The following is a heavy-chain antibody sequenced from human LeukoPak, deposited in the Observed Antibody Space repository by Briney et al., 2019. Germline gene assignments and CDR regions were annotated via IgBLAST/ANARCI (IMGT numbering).Heavy chain of an antibody. CDR3: ARDLGGPTTRGYFDS. CDR2: ISSSSSYI. J-gene: IGHJ4*02. D-gene: IGHD1-26*01. V-gene: IGHV3-21*01. CDR1: GFTFSSHS. Sequence: GGSLRLSCAASGFTFSSHSMNWVRQAPGKGLEWVSSISSSSSYIYYADSVKGRFTISRDNAKKSLYLQMDSLSAEDTAVYYCARDLGGPTTRGYFDSWGQGTLVTVSS.